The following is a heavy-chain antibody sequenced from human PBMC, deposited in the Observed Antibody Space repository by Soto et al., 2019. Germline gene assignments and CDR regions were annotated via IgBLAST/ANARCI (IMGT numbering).Heavy chain of an antibody. Sequence: QVQLVQSGAEVKKPGASVKVSCKASGYTFTSYYMHWVRQAPGQGLEWMGIINPCGGSTSYAQKFQGRVTMTRDTAASTVYMELSSLRSEDTAVYYCARLEGYFSGGSCRESRPRDYWGKGTLVTVSS. J-gene: IGHJ4*02. V-gene: IGHV1-46*01. CDR3: ARLEGYFSGGSCRESRPRDY. CDR1: GYTFTSYY. D-gene: IGHD2-15*01. CDR2: INPCGGST.